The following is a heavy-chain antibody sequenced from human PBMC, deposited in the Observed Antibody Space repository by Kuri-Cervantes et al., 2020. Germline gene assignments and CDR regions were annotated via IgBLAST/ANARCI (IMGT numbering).Heavy chain of an antibody. Sequence: SETLSLTCTVSGVSINSNNYYWGWIRQSPGKGLKWIGNFYYSGSTYYNPSLKSRVTISVDTSKNQFSLKLSSVTAADTAVYYCASSGSSTFDYWGQGTLVTVSS. CDR3: ASSGSSTFDY. CDR2: FYYSGST. CDR1: GVSINSNNYY. J-gene: IGHJ4*02. D-gene: IGHD3-10*01. V-gene: IGHV4-39*07.